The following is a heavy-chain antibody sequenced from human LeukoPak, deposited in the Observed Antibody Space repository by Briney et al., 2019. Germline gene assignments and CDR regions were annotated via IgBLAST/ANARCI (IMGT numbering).Heavy chain of an antibody. CDR2: INPSGGST. CDR3: AREKDYDFWSGYYTDY. J-gene: IGHJ4*02. V-gene: IGHV1-46*01. Sequence: GASVKVSCKASGYTFTSYYMHWVRQAPGQGLEWMGIINPSGGSTSYAQKFQGRVTMTTDTSTSTAYMELRSLRSDDTAVYYCAREKDYDFWSGYYTDYWGQGTLVTVSS. D-gene: IGHD3-3*01. CDR1: GYTFTSYY.